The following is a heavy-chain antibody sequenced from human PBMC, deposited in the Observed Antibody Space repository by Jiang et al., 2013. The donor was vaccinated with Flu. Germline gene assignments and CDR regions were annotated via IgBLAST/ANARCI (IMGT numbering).Heavy chain of an antibody. CDR1: GYTFTSYP. CDR3: ARGVVAADSGSRRFDP. D-gene: IGHD2-15*01. J-gene: IGHJ5*02. CDR2: IKTNTGNP. V-gene: IGHV7-4-1*02. Sequence: QSGSELKKPGASVKVSCKASGYTFTSYPVNWVRQAPGQGLEWMGWIKTNTGNPTYAQGFTGRFVFSLDTSVSTAYLQISGLKTEDTAVYYCARGVVAADSGSRRFDPWGQGTL.